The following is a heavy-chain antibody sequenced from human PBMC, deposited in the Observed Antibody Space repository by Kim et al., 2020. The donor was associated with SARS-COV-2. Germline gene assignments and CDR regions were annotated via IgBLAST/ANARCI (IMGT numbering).Heavy chain of an antibody. Sequence: TNNNPSLRGRVTISLDMSKNQFSLKVTSVTAADSAIYYCARATGFDYWGQGTLVTVSS. J-gene: IGHJ4*02. V-gene: IGHV4-59*01. CDR3: ARATGFDY. CDR2: T.